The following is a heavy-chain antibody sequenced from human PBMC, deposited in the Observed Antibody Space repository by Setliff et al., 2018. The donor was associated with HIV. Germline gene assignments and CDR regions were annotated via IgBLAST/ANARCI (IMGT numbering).Heavy chain of an antibody. CDR1: GFTFRNYA. J-gene: IGHJ3*02. CDR2: IGAAAYPT. CDR3: AKVFAFGIDGFDI. D-gene: IGHD3-10*01. V-gene: IGHV3-23*01. Sequence: GESLRLSCAASGFTFRNYAMGWVRQGPGKGLEWVSTIGAAAYPTHYAESVKGRFTISKDNSRNALYLQMNSLTDEDTAVYYCAKVFAFGIDGFDIWGQGTMVTVSS.